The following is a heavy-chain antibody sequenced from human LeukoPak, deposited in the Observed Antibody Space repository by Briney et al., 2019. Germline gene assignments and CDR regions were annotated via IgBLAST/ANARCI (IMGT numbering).Heavy chain of an antibody. CDR1: GFTFSSYS. CDR2: ISYDGSNK. V-gene: IGHV3-30*18. J-gene: IGHJ4*02. D-gene: IGHD5-18*01. CDR3: AKDRAMALDY. Sequence: PGGSLRLSCAASGFTFSSYSMNWVRQAPGKGLEWVAVISYDGSNKYYADSVKGRFTISRDNSKNTLYLQMNSLRAEDTAVYYCAKDRAMALDYWGQGTLVTVSS.